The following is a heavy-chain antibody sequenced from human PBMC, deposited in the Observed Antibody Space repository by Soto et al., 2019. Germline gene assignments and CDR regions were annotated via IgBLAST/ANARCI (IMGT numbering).Heavy chain of an antibody. J-gene: IGHJ4*02. CDR1: GFTFSSYG. Sequence: GGSLRLSCAASGFTFSSYGMHWVRQAPGKGLEWVAVISYDGSNKYYADSVKGRFTISRDNSKNTLYLQMNSLRAEDTAVYYCARGQVVITSHYFDYWGQGTLVTVSS. CDR2: ISYDGSNK. D-gene: IGHD3-22*01. CDR3: ARGQVVITSHYFDY. V-gene: IGHV3-30*03.